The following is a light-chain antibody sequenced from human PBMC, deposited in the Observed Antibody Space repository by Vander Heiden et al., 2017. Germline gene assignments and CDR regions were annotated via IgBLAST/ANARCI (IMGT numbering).Light chain of an antibody. CDR2: AAS. V-gene: IGKV1-6*01. CDR3: LQDYSYPRT. Sequence: AIHMTQSPSSLSASVGDRVTITCRARPGIKNYLGWNQQKPGKAPNLLIYAASSLQGGVPSRFSGSGSGTDFTLIISSLQPEDFATYYCLQDYSYPRTFGQGTKVDIK. J-gene: IGKJ1*01. CDR1: PGIKNY.